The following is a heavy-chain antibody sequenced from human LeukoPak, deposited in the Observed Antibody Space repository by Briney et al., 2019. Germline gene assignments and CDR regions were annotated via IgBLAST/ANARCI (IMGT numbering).Heavy chain of an antibody. CDR1: GGSISSYY. D-gene: IGHD3-10*01. V-gene: IGHV4-59*01. CDR2: IYYSGST. CDR3: ARVPGWGSGSYYFDY. J-gene: IGHJ4*02. Sequence: SETLSLTCTVSGGSISSYYWSWIRQPPGKGLEWIGYIYYSGSTNYNPSLKSRVTISVDTSKNQFSLKLSSVTAADTAVYYCARVPGWGSGSYYFDYWGQGTLVTVSS.